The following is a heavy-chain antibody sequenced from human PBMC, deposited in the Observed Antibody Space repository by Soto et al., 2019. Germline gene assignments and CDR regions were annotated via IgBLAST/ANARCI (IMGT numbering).Heavy chain of an antibody. Sequence: GGSLRLSCAASGFTFSSYVMSWVRQAPGKGLEWVSAISGSGGSAYYADSVKGRFTISRDNSKNALYLQMNSLRAEDTAVYYCANDGLRWHNYYGMDVWGQGTTVTVSS. CDR1: GFTFSSYV. CDR2: ISGSGGSA. CDR3: ANDGLRWHNYYGMDV. J-gene: IGHJ6*02. D-gene: IGHD4-17*01. V-gene: IGHV3-23*01.